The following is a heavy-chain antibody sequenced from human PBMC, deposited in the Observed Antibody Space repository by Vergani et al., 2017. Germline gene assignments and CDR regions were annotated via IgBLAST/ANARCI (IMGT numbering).Heavy chain of an antibody. J-gene: IGHJ3*02. CDR3: AKLTWAMIEPGDAFDI. D-gene: IGHD3-22*01. CDR1: GGSISSYY. Sequence: QVQLPESGPGLVKPSETLSLTCTVSGGSISSYYWSWIRQPPGKGLEWIGYIYYSWSTNYNPPLKSRGTISVDTSKNQFSLKLSTVTAADAAVYYCAKLTWAMIEPGDAFDIWGQGTMVTVSS. V-gene: IGHV4-59*08. CDR2: IYYSWST.